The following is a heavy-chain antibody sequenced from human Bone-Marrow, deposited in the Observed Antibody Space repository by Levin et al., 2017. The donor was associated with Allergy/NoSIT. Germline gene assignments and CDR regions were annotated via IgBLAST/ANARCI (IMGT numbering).Heavy chain of an antibody. D-gene: IGHD4-23*01. CDR2: ISAYNGNT. CDR1: GYTFTSYG. J-gene: IGHJ3*02. V-gene: IGHV1-18*01. CDR3: ARVMTTVVVDAFDI. Sequence: ASVKVSCKASGYTFTSYGISWVRQAPGQGLEWMGWISAYNGNTNYAQKLQGRVTMTTDTSTSTAYMELRSLRSDDTAVYYCARVMTTVVVDAFDIWGQGTMVTVSS.